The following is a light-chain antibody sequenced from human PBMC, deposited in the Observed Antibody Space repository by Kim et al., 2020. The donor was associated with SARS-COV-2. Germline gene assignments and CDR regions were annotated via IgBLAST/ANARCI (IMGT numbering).Light chain of an antibody. V-gene: IGKV1-5*03. CDR1: QSISTW. J-gene: IGKJ1*01. Sequence: DIQMTQSPATLSASVGDRVTITCRASQSISTWLKWYQQKPGKAPKLLIYKTSSLQSGVPSRFSGSGSGTEITLTVSSLQPDNLATYDCQQYDSYPWTVGQGKKMEIK. CDR2: KTS. CDR3: QQYDSYPWT.